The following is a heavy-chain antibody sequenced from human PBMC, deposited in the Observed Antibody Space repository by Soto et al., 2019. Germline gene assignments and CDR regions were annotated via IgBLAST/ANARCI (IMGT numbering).Heavy chain of an antibody. CDR1: GGSISSYY. J-gene: IGHJ4*02. CDR3: AREVEMATIIDY. D-gene: IGHD5-12*01. Sequence: PSETLSLTCTVSGGSISSYYWSWIRQPPGKGLEWIGYIYYSGSTNYNPSLKSRVTISVDTSKNQFSLKLSSVTAADTAVYYCAREVEMATIIDYWGQGTLVTVS. CDR2: IYYSGST. V-gene: IGHV4-59*01.